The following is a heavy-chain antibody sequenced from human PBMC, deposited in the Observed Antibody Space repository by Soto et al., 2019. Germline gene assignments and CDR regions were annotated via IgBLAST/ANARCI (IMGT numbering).Heavy chain of an antibody. Sequence: GGSLRLSCTASGFSVSSNYLTWVRQAPGKGLKWISVLYPDGMAYYADSVKGRFTLSTDNSENSVYLQMNSLTADDAAVYYCARGLGQYSHDNRGYFHLDYWGQGALVTVSS. CDR3: ARGLGQYSHDNRGYFHLDY. CDR1: GFSVSSNY. D-gene: IGHD3-22*01. V-gene: IGHV3-53*01. CDR2: LYPDGMA. J-gene: IGHJ4*02.